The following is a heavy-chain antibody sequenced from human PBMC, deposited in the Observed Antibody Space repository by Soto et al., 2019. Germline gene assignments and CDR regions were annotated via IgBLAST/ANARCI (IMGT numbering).Heavy chain of an antibody. J-gene: IGHJ4*02. CDR3: ARHKVLRYFDWLGGLDY. CDR1: GGSISSSSYY. Sequence: QLQLQESGPGLVKPSETLSLTCTVSGGSISSSSYYWGWIRQPPGKGLEWIGSIYYSGSTYYTQYLKSRVPISVDTSKSQFSLKLSSVTAADTAVYYCARHKVLRYFDWLGGLDYWGQGTLVTVSS. CDR2: IYYSGST. V-gene: IGHV4-39*01. D-gene: IGHD3-9*01.